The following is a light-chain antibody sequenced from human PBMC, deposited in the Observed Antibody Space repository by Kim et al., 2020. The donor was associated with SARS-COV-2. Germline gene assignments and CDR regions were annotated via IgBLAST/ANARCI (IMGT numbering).Light chain of an antibody. V-gene: IGKV1-5*01. CDR2: DAS. CDR1: ESIGSW. J-gene: IGKJ1*01. Sequence: ASVGDRVTITCRANESIGSWLAWYQQKPGKAPKLLISDASSLESGVPSSFSGSGSGTDFTLTISSLQPDDFATYYCQQYNTYPWTLGQGTKVDIK. CDR3: QQYNTYPWT.